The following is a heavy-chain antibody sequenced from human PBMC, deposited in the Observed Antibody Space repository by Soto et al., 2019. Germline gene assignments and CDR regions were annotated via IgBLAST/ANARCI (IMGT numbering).Heavy chain of an antibody. V-gene: IGHV4-59*11. CDR3: ARGTRPHYDFWSGYEANWFDP. Sequence: SETLSLTCTVSGGSISDHYYMWIRQSPGKGLEYIGYIYNGGRTDYNPSLKSRVTISVDTSKNQFSLKLSSVTAADTAVYYCARGTRPHYDFWSGYEANWFDPWGQGTLVTVSS. CDR2: IYNGGRT. CDR1: GGSISDHY. D-gene: IGHD3-3*01. J-gene: IGHJ5*02.